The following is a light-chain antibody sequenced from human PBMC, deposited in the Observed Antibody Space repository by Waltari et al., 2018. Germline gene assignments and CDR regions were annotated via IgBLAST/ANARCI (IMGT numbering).Light chain of an antibody. Sequence: SYELTQPPSVSVSPGQTSSITCSGAKLGDKYACWYQQRPGQSPGVVLYQDNKRPSGIPDRFSGSNSGNTATLTISGTQAMDEADYYCQTWDSSTGVFGGGTKLTVL. V-gene: IGLV3-1*01. CDR2: QDN. J-gene: IGLJ2*01. CDR1: KLGDKY. CDR3: QTWDSSTGV.